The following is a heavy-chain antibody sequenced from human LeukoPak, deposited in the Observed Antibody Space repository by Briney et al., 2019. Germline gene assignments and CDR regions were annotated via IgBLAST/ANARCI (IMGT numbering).Heavy chain of an antibody. CDR2: IRSKANSYAT. CDR1: GFTFSGSA. J-gene: IGHJ4*02. CDR3: TTDVRITMIVVVIPSAY. V-gene: IGHV3-73*01. Sequence: PGGSLRLSCAASGFTFSGSAMHWVRPASGKGRGWVGRIRSKANSYATAYAASVKGRFTISRDDSKNTAYLQMNSLKTEDPAVYYCTTDVRITMIVVVIPSAYWGQGTLVTVSS. D-gene: IGHD3-22*01.